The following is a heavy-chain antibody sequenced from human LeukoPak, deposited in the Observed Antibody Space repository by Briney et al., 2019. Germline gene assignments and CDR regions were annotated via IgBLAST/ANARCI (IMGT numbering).Heavy chain of an antibody. CDR2: ISYDGSNK. CDR3: ARDLEAAAADHGH. J-gene: IGHJ4*02. Sequence: PGGSLRLSCAASGFTFSSYGMHWVRQAPGKGLEWVAVISYDGSNKYYADSVKGRFTISRDNAKNSLYLQMNSLRAEDTAVYYCARDLEAAAADHGHWGQGTLVTVSS. V-gene: IGHV3-30*03. D-gene: IGHD6-13*01. CDR1: GFTFSSYG.